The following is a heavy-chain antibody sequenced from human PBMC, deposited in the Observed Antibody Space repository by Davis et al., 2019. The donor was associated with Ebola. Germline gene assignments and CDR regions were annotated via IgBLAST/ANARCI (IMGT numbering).Heavy chain of an antibody. Sequence: SETLSLTCTVSGGSISSYYWSWVRQAPGKGLEWIGEINHSGSTNYNPSLKSRVTISVDTSKNQFSLKLSSVTAADTAVYYCARRCTVPATYIPTYYDYYMDVWGKGTTVTVSS. V-gene: IGHV4-34*01. D-gene: IGHD6-19*01. CDR3: ARRCTVPATYIPTYYDYYMDV. CDR2: INHSGST. CDR1: GGSISSYY. J-gene: IGHJ6*03.